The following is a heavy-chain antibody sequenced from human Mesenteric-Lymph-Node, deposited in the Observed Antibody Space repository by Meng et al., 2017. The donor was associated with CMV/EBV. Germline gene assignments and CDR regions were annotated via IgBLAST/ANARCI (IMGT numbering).Heavy chain of an antibody. CDR2: ISYDGSNK. V-gene: IGHV3-30*03. Sequence: SCVASGFTFSLYWMSWVRQAPGKGLEWVAVISYDGSNKDYADSVKGRFTISRDNSKNTLYLQMNSLRAEDTAVYYCARVRTGYYFDYWGQGTLVTVSS. D-gene: IGHD1-14*01. CDR1: GFTFSLYW. J-gene: IGHJ4*02. CDR3: ARVRTGYYFDY.